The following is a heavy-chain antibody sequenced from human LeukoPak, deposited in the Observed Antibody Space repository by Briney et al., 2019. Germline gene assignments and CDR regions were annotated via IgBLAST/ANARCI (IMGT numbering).Heavy chain of an antibody. J-gene: IGHJ4*02. CDR3: ARVWGYRNGFDY. V-gene: IGHV3-48*02. CDR1: GFAVTNNY. D-gene: IGHD5-12*01. CDR2: ISSSSGTI. Sequence: PGGSLRLSCAASGFAVTNNYMSWVRQAPGKGLEWVSYISSSSGTIYYADSAKGRFTISRDNAKNSLYLQMNSLRDEDTAVYYCARVWGYRNGFDYWGQGTLVTVSS.